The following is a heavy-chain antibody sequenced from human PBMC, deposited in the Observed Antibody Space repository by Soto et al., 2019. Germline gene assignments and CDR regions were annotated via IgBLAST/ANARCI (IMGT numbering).Heavy chain of an antibody. CDR3: ARGRMVRGVITTYYYYYMDV. CDR1: GGSFSGYY. J-gene: IGHJ6*03. CDR2: INHSGST. D-gene: IGHD3-10*01. Sequence: PSETLSLTCAVYGGSFSGYYWSWIRQPPGKGLEWIGEINHSGSTNYNPSLKSRVTISVDTSKNQFSLKLSSVTAADTAVYYCARGRMVRGVITTYYYYYMDVWGKGTTVTVSS. V-gene: IGHV4-34*01.